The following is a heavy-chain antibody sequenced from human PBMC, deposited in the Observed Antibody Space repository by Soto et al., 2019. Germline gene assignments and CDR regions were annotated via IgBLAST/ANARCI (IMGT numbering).Heavy chain of an antibody. CDR1: GFTFSYYS. J-gene: IGHJ4*02. D-gene: IGHD3-22*01. Sequence: EVQLVESGVDLVKPGGSLRLSCAASGFTFSYYSMNWVRQAPGKGLEWVSSITSSSSYIYYADSVKGRFTISRDNAKNSLYLQMNSLRADDTAMYYCARAPISGYYSLDYRGQGTLVTVSS. CDR3: ARAPISGYYSLDY. V-gene: IGHV3-21*02. CDR2: ITSSSSYI.